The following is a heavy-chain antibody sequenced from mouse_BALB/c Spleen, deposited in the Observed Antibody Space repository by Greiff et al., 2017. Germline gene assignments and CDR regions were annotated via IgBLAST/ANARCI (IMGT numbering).Heavy chain of an antibody. V-gene: IGHV5-17*02. Sequence: EVHLVESGGGLVQPGGSRKLSCAASGFTFSSFGMHWVRQAPEKGLEWVAYISSGSSTIYYADTVKGRFTISRDNPKNTLFLQMTSLRSEDTAMYYCARMDGYEGAMDYWGQGTSVTVSS. J-gene: IGHJ4*01. CDR1: GFTFSSFG. D-gene: IGHD2-2*01. CDR3: ARMDGYEGAMDY. CDR2: ISSGSSTI.